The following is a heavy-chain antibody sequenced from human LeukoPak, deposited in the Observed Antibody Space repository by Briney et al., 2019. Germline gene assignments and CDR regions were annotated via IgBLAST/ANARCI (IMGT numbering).Heavy chain of an antibody. CDR3: ATVTRDCSRASCYNY. V-gene: IGHV1-8*01. Sequence: ASVKVSCKASGYTFTSYDINWVRQATGQGLEWMGWMNPNSGHTGYAQKFQGRITMTRNTPIRTAYMELSSLGSEDTAVYYCATVTRDCSRASCYNYWGQGTLVTVSS. CDR2: MNPNSGHT. J-gene: IGHJ4*02. CDR1: GYTFTSYD. D-gene: IGHD2-2*02.